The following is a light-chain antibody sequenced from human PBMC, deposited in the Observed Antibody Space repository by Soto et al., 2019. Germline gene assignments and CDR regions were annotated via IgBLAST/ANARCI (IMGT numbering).Light chain of an antibody. CDR3: SSYRSSSTPFV. J-gene: IGLJ1*01. Sequence: QSALTRPASVSGSPGQSITISCTGTSSDVGGYNYVSWYQQYPGKAPKLMIYDVSNRPSGVSNRFSGSKSGNTASLTISGLQADDEADYYCSSYRSSSTPFVFGTGTKVTVL. CDR1: SSDVGGYNY. CDR2: DVS. V-gene: IGLV2-14*01.